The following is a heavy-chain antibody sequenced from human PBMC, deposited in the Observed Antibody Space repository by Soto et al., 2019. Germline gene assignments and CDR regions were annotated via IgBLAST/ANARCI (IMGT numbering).Heavy chain of an antibody. CDR3: ARLTSWSNFDS. Sequence: QVQLQESGPGLVKASGTLSLSCAVSGDSLSSSDWWSWVRQPPGKGLEWIGEIYHSGSANYNPSLRSRVTMSVDESKNQFSLRLSSMTAADTAIYYCARLTSWSNFDSWGQGTLVTVSS. CDR1: GDSLSSSDW. V-gene: IGHV4-4*02. D-gene: IGHD2-2*01. CDR2: IYHSGSA. J-gene: IGHJ4*02.